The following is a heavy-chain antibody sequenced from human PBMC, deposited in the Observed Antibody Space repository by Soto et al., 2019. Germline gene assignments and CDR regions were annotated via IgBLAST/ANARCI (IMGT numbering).Heavy chain of an antibody. V-gene: IGHV3-48*02. J-gene: IGHJ6*02. CDR3: ARPGEGVLFYYALDV. Sequence: GVSLRLSCLASGFTLSSYSMNWVRQAPGKGLEWISYISSGSDTIYYADSVKGRFTVSRDNAKNSLYLQMNSLRDEDTAVYYCARPGEGVLFYYALDVWGQGNTVTVSS. CDR1: GFTLSSYS. D-gene: IGHD3-16*01. CDR2: ISSGSDTI.